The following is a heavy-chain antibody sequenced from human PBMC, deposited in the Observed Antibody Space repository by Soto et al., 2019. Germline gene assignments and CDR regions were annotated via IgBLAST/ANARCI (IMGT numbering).Heavy chain of an antibody. CDR3: ARDYKNGVAVAGTGAFDI. D-gene: IGHD6-19*01. V-gene: IGHV3-48*01. CDR1: GFTFSSYS. J-gene: IGHJ3*02. Sequence: GGSLRLSCAASGFTFSSYSMNWVRQAPGKGLEWVSYISSSSSTIYYADSVEGRFTISRDNAKNSLYLQMNSLRAEDTAVYYWARDYKNGVAVAGTGAFDIWGQGTMVTVSS. CDR2: ISSSSSTI.